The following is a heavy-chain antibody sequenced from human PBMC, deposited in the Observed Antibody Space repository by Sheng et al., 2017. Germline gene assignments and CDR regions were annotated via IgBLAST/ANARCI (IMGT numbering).Heavy chain of an antibody. D-gene: IGHD3-3*01. J-gene: IGHJ4*02. Sequence: EERLLQSGGGLVQPGGSLRLSCAASGFTFHIYAMSWVRQAPGKGLEWVSAITTTGSGTYYADSVKGRFTISRDNSNNILYLQMNSLRAEDTAVYYCAKDNLWSGYLGVDYWGQGSLVTVSS. V-gene: IGHV3-23*01. CDR3: AKDNLWSGYLGVDY. CDR2: ITTTGSGT. CDR1: GFTFHIYA.